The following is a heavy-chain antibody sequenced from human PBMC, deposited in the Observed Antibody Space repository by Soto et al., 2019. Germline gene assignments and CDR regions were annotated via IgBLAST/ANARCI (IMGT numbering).Heavy chain of an antibody. CDR2: IYYSGRA. Sequence: QLQLQESGPGLVKPSETLSLTCTVSGGSISSSSYYWGWIRQPPGKGLEWIGSIYYSGRAYYNPSLNSRVTISVDTSKNQFSLRLSSVTAADTAVYYCARLGDSSGYHYFDYWGQGTLVTVSS. CDR3: ARLGDSSGYHYFDY. D-gene: IGHD3-22*01. J-gene: IGHJ4*02. CDR1: GGSISSSSYY. V-gene: IGHV4-39*01.